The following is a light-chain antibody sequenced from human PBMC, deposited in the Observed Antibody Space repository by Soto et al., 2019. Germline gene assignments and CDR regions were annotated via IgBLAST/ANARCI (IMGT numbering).Light chain of an antibody. J-gene: IGKJ1*01. CDR2: WAS. V-gene: IGKV4-1*01. CDR1: QSLLYNSNNRNY. Sequence: DIVMSQSPDSLAVSLGERATIDCKSSQSLLYNSNNRNYLAWYQQKPGQPPKLLIHWASTRESGVPDRFSGSGSGTDFTLTISSLQVEDVALYYCQQYLITPPTFGQGTKVEIK. CDR3: QQYLITPPT.